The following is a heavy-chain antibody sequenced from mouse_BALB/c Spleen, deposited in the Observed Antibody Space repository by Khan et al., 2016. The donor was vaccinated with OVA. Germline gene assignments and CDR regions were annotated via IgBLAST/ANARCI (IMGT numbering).Heavy chain of an antibody. V-gene: IGHV3-2*02. CDR1: GYSITSDYS. J-gene: IGHJ2*01. CDR2: IKYSGNT. D-gene: IGHD1-1*01. CDR3: SRSWTSSTVVITDFDY. Sequence: EVKLEESGPGLVKPSQSLSLTCTVTGYSITSDYSWNWIRQFPGNKLEWMGYIKYSGNTSYNPSLKSRFSITRNTPTNPFFLQLSYLTTEDTATYYGSRSWTSSTVVITDFDYWGQGTTLTVSS.